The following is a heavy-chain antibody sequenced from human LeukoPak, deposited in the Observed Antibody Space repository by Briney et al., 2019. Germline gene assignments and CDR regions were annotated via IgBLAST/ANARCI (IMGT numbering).Heavy chain of an antibody. J-gene: IGHJ4*02. V-gene: IGHV1-2*02. D-gene: IGHD4-17*01. CDR1: GYSFTDKY. CDR3: ATETLDYGDYEATNDY. Sequence: ASVKVSCKASGYSFTDKYMHWVRQAPGQGLEWMGWINPNSGGTNYAQKFQGRVTMTRDTSISTAYMELSRLRSDDTAVYYCATETLDYGDYEATNDYWGQGTLVTVSS. CDR2: INPNSGGT.